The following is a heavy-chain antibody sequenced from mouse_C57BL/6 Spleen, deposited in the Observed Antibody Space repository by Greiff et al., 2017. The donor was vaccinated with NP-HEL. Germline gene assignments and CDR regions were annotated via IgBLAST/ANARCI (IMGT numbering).Heavy chain of an antibody. V-gene: IGHV6-3*01. D-gene: IGHD2-3*01. CDR1: GFTFSNYW. J-gene: IGHJ4*01. CDR2: IRLKSDNYAT. Sequence: EVQLVESGGGLVQPGGSMKLSCVASGFTFSNYWMNWVRQSPEQGLEWVAQIRLKSDNYATHYAESVKGRFTISRDDSKSIVYLQMNNLRAEDTGIYYCTDGYSRYFYAMDYWGQGTSVTVSS. CDR3: TDGYSRYFYAMDY.